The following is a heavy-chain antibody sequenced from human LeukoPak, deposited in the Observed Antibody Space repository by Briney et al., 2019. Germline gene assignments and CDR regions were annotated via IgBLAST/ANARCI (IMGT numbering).Heavy chain of an antibody. J-gene: IGHJ2*01. CDR2: ISGSGVTT. CDR3: ARDPAAGYWYFDL. V-gene: IGHV3-23*01. CDR1: GFTFSTYA. D-gene: IGHD6-13*01. Sequence: PGGSLRLSCAASGFTFSTYAMTWVRQAPGKGLEWVSGISGSGVTTYYADSVKGRFTISRDNSKNTLYVQMNSLRDGDTAVYYCARDPAAGYWYFDLWGRGTLVTVSS.